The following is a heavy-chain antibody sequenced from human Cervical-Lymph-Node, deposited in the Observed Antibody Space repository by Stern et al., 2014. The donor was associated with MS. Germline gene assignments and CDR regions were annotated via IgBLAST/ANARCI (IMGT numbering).Heavy chain of an antibody. D-gene: IGHD4-17*01. Sequence: EVQLEESGGGLVKPGGSLRLSCAASGFIFSNYGMNWVRPAPGKGLEWLSSISSRSSYIFYADSVKGRFTVSRDNAKNSLFLQMNNLRAEDTAVYYCARDDDMSTVTTLFDYWGQGTLVAVSS. CDR1: GFIFSNYG. CDR2: ISSRSSYI. CDR3: ARDDDMSTVTTLFDY. V-gene: IGHV3-21*01. J-gene: IGHJ4*02.